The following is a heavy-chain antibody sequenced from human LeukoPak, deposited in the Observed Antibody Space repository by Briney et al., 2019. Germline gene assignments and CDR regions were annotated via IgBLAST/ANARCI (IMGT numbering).Heavy chain of an antibody. CDR1: GFTFSDYY. D-gene: IGHD6-13*01. J-gene: IGHJ6*03. Sequence: GGSLRLSCAASGFTFSDYYMSWIRQAPGKGLEWVSYISSSGSTIYYADSVKGRFTISRDNAKNSLYLQMNSLRAEDTAVYYCARVGSSSWYVYYYYYYMDVWGKGTTVTISS. V-gene: IGHV3-11*01. CDR2: ISSSGSTI. CDR3: ARVGSSSWYVYYYYYYMDV.